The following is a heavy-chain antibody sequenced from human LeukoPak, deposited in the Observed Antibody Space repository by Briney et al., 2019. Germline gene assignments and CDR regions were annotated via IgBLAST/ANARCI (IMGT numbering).Heavy chain of an antibody. Sequence: PGKSLRLSCAASGFTFSDYYMSWIRQAPGKGLEWASYISSSGSTIYYADSVKGRFTISRDNAKNSLYLQMNSLRAEDTAVYYCVRSYYYGSGSYDYYYGMDVWGQGTTVTVSS. CDR1: GFTFSDYY. V-gene: IGHV3-11*01. J-gene: IGHJ6*02. CDR2: ISSSGSTI. D-gene: IGHD3-10*01. CDR3: VRSYYYGSGSYDYYYGMDV.